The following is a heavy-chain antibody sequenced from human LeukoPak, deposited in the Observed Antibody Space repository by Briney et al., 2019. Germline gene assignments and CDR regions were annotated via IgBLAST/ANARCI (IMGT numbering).Heavy chain of an antibody. D-gene: IGHD6-6*01. Sequence: SETLSLTCTVSGGSISSYYWSWIRQPPGKGLEWIGYIHYSGSPNYNPSLKSRAIISVDTTKNQYSLKVTSVIAADKAVYYCARHQPSSSSIDYWGQGTLVTVSS. CDR3: ARHQPSSSSIDY. CDR1: GGSISSYY. J-gene: IGHJ4*02. CDR2: IHYSGSP. V-gene: IGHV4-59*08.